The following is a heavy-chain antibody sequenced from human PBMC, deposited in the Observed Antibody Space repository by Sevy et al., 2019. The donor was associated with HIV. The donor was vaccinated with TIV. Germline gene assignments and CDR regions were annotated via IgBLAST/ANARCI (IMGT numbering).Heavy chain of an antibody. Sequence: GESLKISCAASGFTFSSYAMSWVRQAPGKGLEWVSAISGSGGSTYYADSVKGRFTISRDNSKNTLYLQMNSRRAEDTAVYYCAKDERPITMVRGVPLDYWGQGTLVTVSS. CDR1: GFTFSSYA. CDR3: AKDERPITMVRGVPLDY. CDR2: ISGSGGST. J-gene: IGHJ4*02. V-gene: IGHV3-23*01. D-gene: IGHD3-10*01.